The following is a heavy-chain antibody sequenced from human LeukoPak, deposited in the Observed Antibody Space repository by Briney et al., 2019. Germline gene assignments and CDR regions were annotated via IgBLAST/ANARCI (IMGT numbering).Heavy chain of an antibody. V-gene: IGHV3-66*01. Sequence: GGSLRLSCAASGFTFSSNYMSWVRQAPGKGLEWVSVIYSGGSTYYADSVKGRFTISRDNSKNTLYLQMNSLRAEDTAVYYCARRGTAPSGYIDYWGQGTLVTVSS. D-gene: IGHD1-14*01. J-gene: IGHJ4*02. CDR3: ARRGTAPSGYIDY. CDR2: IYSGGST. CDR1: GFTFSSNY.